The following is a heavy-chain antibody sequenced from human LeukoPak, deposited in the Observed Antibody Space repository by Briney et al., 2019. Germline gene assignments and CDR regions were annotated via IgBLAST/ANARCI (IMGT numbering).Heavy chain of an antibody. D-gene: IGHD1-7*01. CDR3: ASLSLGLELVQPSEG. CDR1: GGSMSSSSYC. Sequence: PSETLSLTCTVSGGSMSSSSYCSAWIRQPPGKGLGWIGSMYYSGSTYYNPSLKRRPTISVDTSNNQVSLKRSSVTSADTAVYYCASLSLGLELVQPSEGWRQATLVTVPS. V-gene: IGHV4-39*01. J-gene: IGHJ4*02. CDR2: MYYSGST.